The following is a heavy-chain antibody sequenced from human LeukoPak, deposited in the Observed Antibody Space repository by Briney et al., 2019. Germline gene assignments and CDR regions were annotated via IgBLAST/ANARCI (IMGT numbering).Heavy chain of an antibody. V-gene: IGHV4-34*01. CDR1: GGSFSGYY. J-gene: IGHJ6*03. D-gene: IGHD3-3*01. CDR2: INHSGST. CDR3: ARGVNYDFWSGYYTWVGYYYYYMDV. Sequence: PSETLSLTCAVYGGSFSGYYWSWIRQPPGKGLEWIGEINHSGSTNYNPSLKSRVTISVDTSKNQSSLKLSSVTAADTAVYYCARGVNYDFWSGYYTWVGYYYYYMDVWGKGTTVTVSS.